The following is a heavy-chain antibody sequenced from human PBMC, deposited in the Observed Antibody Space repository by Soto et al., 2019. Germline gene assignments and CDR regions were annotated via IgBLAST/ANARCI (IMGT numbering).Heavy chain of an antibody. CDR1: GYSFTSYW. V-gene: IGHV5-10-1*01. CDR3: ARLQVVMELTGMDV. D-gene: IGHD2-15*01. CDR2: IDPSDSYI. Sequence: GEALKISCKGSGYSFTSYWISWVRQMPGKGLEWMGRIDPSDSYINYSPSFQGHVTISADKSISTAYLQWSSLKASDTAMYYCARLQVVMELTGMDVWGQGTTVTVSS. J-gene: IGHJ6*02.